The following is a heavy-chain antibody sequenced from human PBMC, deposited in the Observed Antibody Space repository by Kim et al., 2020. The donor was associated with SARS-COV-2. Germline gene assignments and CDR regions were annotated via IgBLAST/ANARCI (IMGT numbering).Heavy chain of an antibody. J-gene: IGHJ4*02. V-gene: IGHV5-51*01. D-gene: IGHD5-12*01. CDR3: ARGYSGTRAFDY. Sequence: RYSPSFQGQVTISADKSISTAYLQWSSLKASDTAMYYCARGYSGTRAFDYWGQGTLVTVSS.